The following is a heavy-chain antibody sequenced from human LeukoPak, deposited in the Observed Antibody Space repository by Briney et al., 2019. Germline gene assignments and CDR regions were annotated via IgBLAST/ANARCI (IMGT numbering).Heavy chain of an antibody. D-gene: IGHD3-22*01. J-gene: IGHJ4*02. Sequence: PSETLSLTCTVSGGSISSGGYYWSWIRQHPGKGLEWIGYIYYSGSTYYNPSLKSRVTMSVDTSKNQFSLKLSSVTAADTAVYYCARVVRHYYDSSGHSYFDYWGQGTLATVSS. CDR3: ARVVRHYYDSSGHSYFDY. CDR2: IYYSGST. CDR1: GGSISSGGYY. V-gene: IGHV4-31*03.